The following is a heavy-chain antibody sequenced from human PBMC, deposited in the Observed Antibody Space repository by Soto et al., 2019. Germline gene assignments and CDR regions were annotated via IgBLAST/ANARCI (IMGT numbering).Heavy chain of an antibody. CDR2: IIPIFGTA. Sequence: QVQLVQSGAEVKKPGSSVKVSCKASGGTFSSYAVSWVRQAPGQGLEWMGGIIPIFGTANYAQKFQGRVTITADKSTSTAYMELSSLRSEDTAVYYCALRFLEWLNNWFDPWGQRTLVTVSS. CDR1: GGTFSSYA. D-gene: IGHD3-3*01. J-gene: IGHJ5*02. V-gene: IGHV1-69*06. CDR3: ALRFLEWLNNWFDP.